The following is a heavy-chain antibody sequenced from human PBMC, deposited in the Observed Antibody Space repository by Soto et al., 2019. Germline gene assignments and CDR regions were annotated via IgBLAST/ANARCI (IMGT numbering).Heavy chain of an antibody. CDR1: GFTFSSYA. D-gene: IGHD3-10*01. J-gene: IGHJ4*02. Sequence: GGSLRLSCAASGFTFSSYAMHWVRQAPGKGLEWVAVISYDGSNKYYADSVKGRFTISRDNSKNTLYLQMNSLRAEDTAVYYCARPVPYYYGSGSYIYWGQGTLVTVSS. CDR3: ARPVPYYYGSGSYIY. CDR2: ISYDGSNK. V-gene: IGHV3-30-3*01.